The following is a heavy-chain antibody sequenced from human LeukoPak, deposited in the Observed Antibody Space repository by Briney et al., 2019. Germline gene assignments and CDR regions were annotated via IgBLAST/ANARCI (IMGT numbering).Heavy chain of an antibody. CDR1: GFTFSSYA. CDR3: AKDRGSGWSFDY. J-gene: IGHJ4*02. D-gene: IGHD6-19*01. CDR2: ISAGGGST. Sequence: GWSLRLSCAASGFTFSSYAMSWVRQAPGKGLEGVSGISAGGGSTYYADSVKGRLTVSRDNSKNTLYLQMNSLRADDTAIYYCAKDRGSGWSFDYWGQGTLVSVSS. V-gene: IGHV3-23*01.